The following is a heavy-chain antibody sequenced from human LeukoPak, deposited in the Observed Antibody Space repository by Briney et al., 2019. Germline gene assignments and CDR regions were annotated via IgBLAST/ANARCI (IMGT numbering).Heavy chain of an antibody. CDR1: GFTFSSYA. CDR3: ARNPIPVWGSYPNYYYYGMDV. J-gene: IGHJ6*02. CDR2: ISYDGSNK. D-gene: IGHD3-16*02. Sequence: PGGSLRLSCAASGFTFSSYAMHWVRQAPGKGLEWVAVISYDGSNKYYADSVKGRFTISRDNSKNTRYLQMNSLRAEDTAVYYCARNPIPVWGSYPNYYYYGMDVWGQGTTVTVSS. V-gene: IGHV3-30-3*01.